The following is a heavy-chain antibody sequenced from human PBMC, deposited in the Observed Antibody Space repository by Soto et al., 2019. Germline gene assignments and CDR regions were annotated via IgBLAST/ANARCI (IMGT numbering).Heavy chain of an antibody. CDR2: IIPILRTT. Sequence: QVQLVQSGAEVTKPGSSVKVSCKASGNTLSSYAFTWLRQAPGKGFELMGTIIPILRTTEYEQKFQGRVTITADESTTTVYMELSGLTSGDTGIYFCARGYQPILPFDFWGQGTLVTVSS. J-gene: IGHJ4*02. CDR1: GNTLSSYA. CDR3: ARGYQPILPFDF. V-gene: IGHV1-69*11. D-gene: IGHD2-15*01.